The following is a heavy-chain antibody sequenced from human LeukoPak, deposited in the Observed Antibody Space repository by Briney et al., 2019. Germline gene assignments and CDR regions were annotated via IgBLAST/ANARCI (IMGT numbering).Heavy chain of an antibody. D-gene: IGHD2-2*01. CDR3: AKAGKVVPAANLWFDP. J-gene: IGHJ5*02. CDR1: GFTSSSYA. CDR2: ISGSGDST. Sequence: GGSLRLSCAASGFTSSSYAMSWVRQAPGKGLEWVSSISGSGDSTYYADSVKGRFTISRDNFKNTLYLQMNSLRAEDTAVYYCAKAGKVVPAANLWFDPWGQGTLVTVSS. V-gene: IGHV3-23*01.